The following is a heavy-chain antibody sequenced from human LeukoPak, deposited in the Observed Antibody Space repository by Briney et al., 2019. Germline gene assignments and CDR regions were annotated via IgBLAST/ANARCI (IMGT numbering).Heavy chain of an antibody. CDR1: GGSVSSGSYY. CDR3: ARGPYYYDSSGYPNWFDP. Sequence: SETLSLTCTVSGGSVSSGSYYWSWIRQPPGKGLEWIGYIYYSGSTNYNPSLKSRVTISVDTSKNQFSLKLSSVTAADTAVYYCARGPYYYDSSGYPNWFDPWGQGTLVTVSS. D-gene: IGHD3-22*01. CDR2: IYYSGST. V-gene: IGHV4-61*01. J-gene: IGHJ5*02.